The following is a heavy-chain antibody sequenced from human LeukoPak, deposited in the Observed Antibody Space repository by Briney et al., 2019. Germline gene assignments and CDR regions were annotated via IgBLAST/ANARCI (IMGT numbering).Heavy chain of an antibody. CDR2: ISYSGST. CDR1: GGSISSYY. J-gene: IGHJ3*02. V-gene: IGHV4-59*08. Sequence: SETLSLTCTVSGGSISSYYWSWIRQPPGKGLEWIGYISYSGSTNYNPSLKSRVTISVDTSKSQFSLKLTSVIAADTAVYYCARQGGYLSPMGIWGQGTMVTVSS. D-gene: IGHD3-10*01. CDR3: ARQGGYLSPMGI.